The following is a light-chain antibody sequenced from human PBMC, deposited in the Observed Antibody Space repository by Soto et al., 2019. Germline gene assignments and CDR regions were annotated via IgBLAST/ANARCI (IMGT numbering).Light chain of an antibody. V-gene: IGKV3-20*01. J-gene: IGKJ1*01. CDR1: QSVSSFY. CDR3: QQYGSSPT. CDR2: DVS. Sequence: EIVLTQSPGTLSLSPGERATLSCWASQSVSSFYLAWYQQKPGQAPRLLIYDVSSRATGIPDRFSGSGSGTDFTLTISRLEPEDFAVYYCQQYGSSPTFGQGTKVEIK.